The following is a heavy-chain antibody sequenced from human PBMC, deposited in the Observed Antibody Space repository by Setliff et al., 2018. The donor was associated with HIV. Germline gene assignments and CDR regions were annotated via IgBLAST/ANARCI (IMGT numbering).Heavy chain of an antibody. CDR2: IYYSGST. CDR3: IIAYSSGWLAPMGFDS. D-gene: IGHD6-19*01. CDR1: GGSISSSVYY. J-gene: IGHJ4*02. V-gene: IGHV4-39*01. Sequence: PSETLSLTCTVSGGSISSSVYYWGWIRQPPGKGLEWIGNIYYSGSTYYNPSLKSRATISVDMSKNQFSLRLSSVTAAETAVYYCIIAYSSGWLAPMGFDSWGQGTLVTVSS.